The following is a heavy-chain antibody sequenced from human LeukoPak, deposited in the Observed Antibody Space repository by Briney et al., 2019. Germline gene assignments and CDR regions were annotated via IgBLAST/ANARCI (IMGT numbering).Heavy chain of an antibody. V-gene: IGHV4-4*02. D-gene: IGHD2-21*01. CDR3: AREVAADSYRGFDY. J-gene: IGHJ4*01. CDR2: IYHNGNT. CDR1: GGSISTNNW. Sequence: SETLSLTCAVSGGSISTNNWWHWVRQSPGKGLEWIGEIYHNGNTNYNPSLKSRVTMSVDTSKNQFSLKVNYVTAADTATYYCAREVAADSYRGFDYWGQGTLVTVSS.